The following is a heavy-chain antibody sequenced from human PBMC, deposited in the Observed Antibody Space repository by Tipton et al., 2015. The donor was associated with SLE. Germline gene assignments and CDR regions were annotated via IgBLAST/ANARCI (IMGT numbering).Heavy chain of an antibody. CDR2: INQYGSKK. CDR3: ARAIGTGECL. CDR1: GFTFSSYW. V-gene: IGHV3-7*01. J-gene: IGHJ4*02. D-gene: IGHD3-10*01. Sequence: SLRLSCAASGFTFSSYWVTWVRQAPGKGLEWVANINQYGSKKYYLDSVKGRFTISSDNAKNSVDLQMNSLRAEDSAVYSCARAIGTGECLWGQGALVTVSA.